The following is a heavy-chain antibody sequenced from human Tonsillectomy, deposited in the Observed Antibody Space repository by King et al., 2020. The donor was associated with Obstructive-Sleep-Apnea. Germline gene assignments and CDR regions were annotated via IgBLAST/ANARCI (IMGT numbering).Heavy chain of an antibody. V-gene: IGHV1-18*01. D-gene: IGHD2-15*01. CDR2: VSTSNGHT. J-gene: IGHJ4*02. Sequence: QLVQSGTEVKKPGASVNVSCKASGYTFTSYGLSWVRQAPGQGPEWMGWVSTSNGHTNYAQTLQGRVTMSTDTSTSVAYMELRSLRIDDTAVYYCARDSLLSVASDLDYWGQGTLVTVSS. CDR1: GYTFTSYG. CDR3: ARDSLLSVASDLDY.